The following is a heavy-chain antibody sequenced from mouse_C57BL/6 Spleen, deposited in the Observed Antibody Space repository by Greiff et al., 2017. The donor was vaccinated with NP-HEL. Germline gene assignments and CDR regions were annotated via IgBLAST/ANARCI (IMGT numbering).Heavy chain of an antibody. Sequence: EVQLVESGGGLVKPGGSLKLSCAASGFTFSDYGMHWVRQAPEKGLEWVAYISSGSSTIYYADTVKGRFTISRDNAKNTLFLQMTSLRSEDTAMYYCASGYYLYYYAMDDWGQGTSVTVSS. CDR2: ISSGSSTI. D-gene: IGHD2-3*01. V-gene: IGHV5-17*01. J-gene: IGHJ4*01. CDR1: GFTFSDYG. CDR3: ASGYYLYYYAMDD.